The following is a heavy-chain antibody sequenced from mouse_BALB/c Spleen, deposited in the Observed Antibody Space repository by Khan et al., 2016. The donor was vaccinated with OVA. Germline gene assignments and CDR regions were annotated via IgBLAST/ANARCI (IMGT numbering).Heavy chain of an antibody. V-gene: IGHV1-80*01. J-gene: IGHJ3*01. D-gene: IGHD1-1*01. Sequence: QVQLQQSGAELVRPGYSMKISCKASGYAFSNYWMNWVRQGPGQGLEWIGQIYPGDGNTNYNGKFKDKATLNADKSYSTAYMLLSSLTSEDSAVCVCASSGYYFFAYWGQGTLVTVSA. CDR3: ASSGYYFFAY. CDR2: IYPGDGNT. CDR1: GYAFSNYW.